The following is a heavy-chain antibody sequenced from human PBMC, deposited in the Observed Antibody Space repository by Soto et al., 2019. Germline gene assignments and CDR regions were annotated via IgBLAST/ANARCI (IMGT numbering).Heavy chain of an antibody. D-gene: IGHD2-15*01. V-gene: IGHV3-13*01. Sequence: GGSLRLSCAASGFTFSSYDMHWVRQATGKGLEWVSGIGTAGDTYYPGSVKGRFTVSRENAKNSLYLQMNSLRAEDTAVYYCAKVGAIAVSTIDYWGQGTLVTVSS. J-gene: IGHJ4*02. CDR3: AKVGAIAVSTIDY. CDR1: GFTFSSYD. CDR2: IGTAGDT.